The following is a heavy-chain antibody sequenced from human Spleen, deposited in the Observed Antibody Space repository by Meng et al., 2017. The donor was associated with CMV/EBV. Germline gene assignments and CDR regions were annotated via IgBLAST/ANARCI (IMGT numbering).Heavy chain of an antibody. V-gene: IGHV1-18*01. D-gene: IGHD3-16*01. Sequence: ASVKVSCKASGYTFTSYGISWVRRAPGQGLEWMGWISAYNGNTNYAQKLQGRVTMTTDTSTSTAYMELRSLRSDDTAVYYCASGVLNNYYYYYGMDVWGQGTTVTVSS. CDR1: GYTFTSYG. CDR2: ISAYNGNT. CDR3: ASGVLNNYYYYYGMDV. J-gene: IGHJ6*02.